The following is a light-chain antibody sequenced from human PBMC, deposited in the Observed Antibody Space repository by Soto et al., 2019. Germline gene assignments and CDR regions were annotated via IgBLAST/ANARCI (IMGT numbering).Light chain of an antibody. V-gene: IGKV1-33*01. CDR1: QTISSW. CDR2: DAS. CDR3: QQYDDRPIT. J-gene: IGKJ5*01. Sequence: EIPMTQYPSTLSESFGAIVTITCRASQTISSWLAWYQQKPGKAPKLLIYDASNLQTGVPSRFSGRGSGTDFTFTISSLQPDDSGTYYCQQYDDRPITFGQGTRLEIK.